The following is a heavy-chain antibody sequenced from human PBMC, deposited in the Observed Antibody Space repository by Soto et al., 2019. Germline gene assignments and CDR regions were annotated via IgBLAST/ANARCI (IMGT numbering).Heavy chain of an antibody. J-gene: IGHJ4*02. CDR1: GFTFGRHG. V-gene: IGHV3-33*01. CDR3: ARDDDYPDKGVAY. Sequence: QVQLVESGGGVVQPGGSLRLSCAASGFTFGRHGMHWVRQAPGKGLEWVAVIGSDGARDSYADSMKGRFSISRDNGQNTLYLQINSLRVEDTAVYYCARDDDYPDKGVAYWGQGTLVTVSS. D-gene: IGHD4-17*01. CDR2: IGSDGARD.